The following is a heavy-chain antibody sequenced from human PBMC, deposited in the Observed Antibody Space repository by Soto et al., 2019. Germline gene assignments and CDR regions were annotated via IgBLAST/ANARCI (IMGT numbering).Heavy chain of an antibody. J-gene: IGHJ4*02. Sequence: SKTLSLTCAVYGGSFSGYYWSWIRQPPGKGLEWIGEINHSGSTNYNPSLKSRVTISVDTSKNQFSLKLSSVTAADTAVYYCARERTWELPYFDYWGQGTLVTGSS. V-gene: IGHV4-34*01. CDR1: GGSFSGYY. CDR3: ARERTWELPYFDY. CDR2: INHSGST. D-gene: IGHD1-26*01.